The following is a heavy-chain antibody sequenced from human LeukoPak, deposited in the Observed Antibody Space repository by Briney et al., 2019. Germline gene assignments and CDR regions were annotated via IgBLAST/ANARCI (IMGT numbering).Heavy chain of an antibody. V-gene: IGHV3-23*01. CDR3: AKNGRDDHDKYFFDF. J-gene: IGHJ4*02. Sequence: PGGSLRLSCAGSGFIFRNYAMSWVRQAPGVGLEWVSAISGSGVGTNYADSVKGRFTISRDNSKNTLYLQMNSLRAEDTDVYYCAKNGRDDHDKYFFDFWGQGTQVTVSS. CDR2: ISGSGVGT. D-gene: IGHD3-9*01. CDR1: GFIFRNYA.